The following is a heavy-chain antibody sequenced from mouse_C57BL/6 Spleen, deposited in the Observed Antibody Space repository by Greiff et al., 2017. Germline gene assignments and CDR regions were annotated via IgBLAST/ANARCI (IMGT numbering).Heavy chain of an antibody. D-gene: IGHD1-1*01. J-gene: IGHJ4*01. V-gene: IGHV14-2*01. CDR1: GFNIKDYY. CDR2: IDPEDGET. CDR3: ARGITTVVAPYAMDY. Sequence: EVQLQQSGAELVKPGASVKLSCTASGFNIKDYYMHWVKQRTEQGLEWIGRIDPEDGETNYAPKFQGKATITADTSSNTAYLQLSSLTSEDTAVYYCARGITTVVAPYAMDYWGQGTSVTVSS.